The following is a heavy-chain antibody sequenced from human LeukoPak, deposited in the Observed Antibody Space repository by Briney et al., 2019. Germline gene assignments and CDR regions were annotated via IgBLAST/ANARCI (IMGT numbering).Heavy chain of an antibody. Sequence: GGSLRLSCAASGFTFSSYAMSWVRQAPGQGLEWVSAISGSGGSTYYADSVKGRFTISRDNSRDTLYLQMNCLRAEDTAVYYCAKGYYDYVWGSYYFDYWGQGTLVTVSS. CDR2: ISGSGGST. CDR1: GFTFSSYA. J-gene: IGHJ4*02. CDR3: AKGYYDYVWGSYYFDY. V-gene: IGHV3-23*01. D-gene: IGHD3-16*01.